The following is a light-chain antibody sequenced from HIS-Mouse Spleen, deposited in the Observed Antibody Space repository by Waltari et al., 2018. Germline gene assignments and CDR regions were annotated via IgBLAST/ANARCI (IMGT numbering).Light chain of an antibody. Sequence: QSVLTQPPSVSGAPGQGVNISCPRRSPNRRAGYDLTWYQPLPGTAPKLLIDGTSNRPSGVPDRFSGSKSGTSASLAITGLQAEDEADYYCQSYDSSLSGWVFGGGTKLTVL. V-gene: IGLV1-40*01. J-gene: IGLJ3*02. CDR3: QSYDSSLSGWV. CDR1: SPNRRAGYD. CDR2: GTS.